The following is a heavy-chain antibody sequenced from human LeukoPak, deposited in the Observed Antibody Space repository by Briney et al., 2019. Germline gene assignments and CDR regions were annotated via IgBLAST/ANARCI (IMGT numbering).Heavy chain of an antibody. Sequence: GGSLRLSCAASGFTVSSNYMSWVRQAPGKGLEWVSIIYSGGSTYYADSVKGRFTISRDNSKNTLYLQMNSLRAEDTAVCYCARDRTGQQLISRKEYYYMDVWGKGTTVTISS. V-gene: IGHV3-66*01. D-gene: IGHD4-11*01. CDR3: ARDRTGQQLISRKEYYYMDV. CDR1: GFTVSSNY. CDR2: IYSGGST. J-gene: IGHJ6*03.